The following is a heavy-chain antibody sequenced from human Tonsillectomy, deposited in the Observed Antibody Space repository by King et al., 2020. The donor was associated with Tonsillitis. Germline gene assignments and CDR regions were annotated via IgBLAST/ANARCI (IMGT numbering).Heavy chain of an antibody. CDR3: ARDRYSGSYYDY. V-gene: IGHV3-11*01. D-gene: IGHD1-26*01. CDR2: IDTVCTSP. CDR1: GFTFSDYY. J-gene: IGHJ4*02. Sequence: VQLVESGGGLVKPGGSLRLSCAASGFTFSDYYMSWIRQAPGKGLEWVSYIDTVCTSPYYADSVEGRLTISRENAKNSLYLQMNSLRAEDTAVYYCARDRYSGSYYDYWGQGTLVTVSS.